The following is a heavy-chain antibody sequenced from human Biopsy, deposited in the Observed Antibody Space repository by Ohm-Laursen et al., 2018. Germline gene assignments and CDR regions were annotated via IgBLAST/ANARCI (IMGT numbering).Heavy chain of an antibody. Sequence: TLSLTCTVSGGSISGSSWSWIRQAPGQGLEWIGYISYSRDTNYNPSLKSRITISVDTSKNQFSLKLTSATAADTAVYYCAKHGSGWTGDDAFHIWGQGTMVTVSS. CDR2: ISYSRDT. J-gene: IGHJ3*02. V-gene: IGHV4-59*08. CDR3: AKHGSGWTGDDAFHI. CDR1: GGSISGSS. D-gene: IGHD6-19*01.